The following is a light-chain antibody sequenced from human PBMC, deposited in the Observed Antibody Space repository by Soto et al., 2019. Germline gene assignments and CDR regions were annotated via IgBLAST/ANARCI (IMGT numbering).Light chain of an antibody. CDR2: EDT. Sequence: QSVLTQPASVSGSPGQSITISCTGTSSDVGSYILVSWYQQHPGKAPKLMIYEDTERPSGVSNRFSGSKSGNTASLTISGLQAEDEADYYCSSYAGSTTYVVFGGGTKVTVL. J-gene: IGLJ2*01. CDR3: SSYAGSTTYVV. V-gene: IGLV2-23*01. CDR1: SSDVGSYIL.